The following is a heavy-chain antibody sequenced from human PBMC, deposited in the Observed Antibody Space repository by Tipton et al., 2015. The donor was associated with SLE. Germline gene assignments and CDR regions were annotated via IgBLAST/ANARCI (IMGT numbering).Heavy chain of an antibody. Sequence: TLSLTCTVSGGSISSHYWGWIRQAPGKGLEWIGYISNSATTNYNPSLKSRVTISVDTSKNQFSLKLRSVTAADTAVYYCAGAWQGYCSGGTCYVLDYWGQGTLVTVSS. CDR2: ISNSATT. J-gene: IGHJ4*02. CDR1: GGSISSHY. D-gene: IGHD2-15*01. CDR3: AGAWQGYCSGGTCYVLDY. V-gene: IGHV4-59*11.